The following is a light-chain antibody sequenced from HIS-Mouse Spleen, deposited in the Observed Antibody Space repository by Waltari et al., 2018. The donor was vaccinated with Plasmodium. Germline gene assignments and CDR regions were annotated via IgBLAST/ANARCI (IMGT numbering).Light chain of an antibody. Sequence: DIQVNQSPSSLSASVGDRVTITCRASQGISNYLAWYQQKPGQVPKLLIYAASTLQPGVPSRFSGSGSGTDFTLTISSLQSEDVATYYCQQYNSSSWTFGPGTKVEIK. CDR2: AAS. CDR3: QQYNSSSWT. CDR1: QGISNY. J-gene: IGKJ1*01. V-gene: IGKV1-27*01.